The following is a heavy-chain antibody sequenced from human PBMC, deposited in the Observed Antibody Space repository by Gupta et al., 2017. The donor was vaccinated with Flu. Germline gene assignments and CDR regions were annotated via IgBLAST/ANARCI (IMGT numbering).Heavy chain of an antibody. D-gene: IGHD4-17*01. Sequence: WVRQATGKGLEWFWSLDGGGGRATYADSVRGRFTVSRDNSKNTLYLQMDSLRAEDTAVYYCAKGVSYGDFDAPLNYWYLDLWGRGSLVTVSS. CDR2: LDGGGGRA. J-gene: IGHJ2*01. CDR3: AKGVSYGDFDAPLNYWYLDL. V-gene: IGHV3-23*01.